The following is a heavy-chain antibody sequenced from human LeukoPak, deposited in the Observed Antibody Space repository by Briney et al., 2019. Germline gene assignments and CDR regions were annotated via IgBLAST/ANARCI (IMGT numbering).Heavy chain of an antibody. J-gene: IGHJ4*02. V-gene: IGHV3-21*04. CDR1: GFTFSSYS. CDR3: AKEGCSSTSCYTFDY. CDR2: IISSSSYI. D-gene: IGHD2-2*02. Sequence: GGSLGLSCAASGFTFSSYSMNLVRQAPGKGLEWVSSIISSSSYIYYADSVKGRFTISRDNAKNSLYLQMNSLRAEDTALYYCAKEGCSSTSCYTFDYWGQGTLVTVSS.